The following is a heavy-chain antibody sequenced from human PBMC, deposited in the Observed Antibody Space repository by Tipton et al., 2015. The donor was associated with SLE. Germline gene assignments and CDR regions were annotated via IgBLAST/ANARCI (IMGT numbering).Heavy chain of an antibody. CDR1: ETIFTGYY. V-gene: IGHV1-2*06. CDR2: INPNLGGT. J-gene: IGHJ5*02. D-gene: IGHD2-15*01. Sequence: QVQLVQSGAEVKKPGASVRVSCKTSETIFTGYYIHWVRQAPGQGLEWMGRINPNLGGTNYAQKFQGRVTMTRDTSIRTAYMDLTGLTSDDTAVYYCATGRGGSVSWFDPWGQGTLVTVSS. CDR3: ATGRGGSVSWFDP.